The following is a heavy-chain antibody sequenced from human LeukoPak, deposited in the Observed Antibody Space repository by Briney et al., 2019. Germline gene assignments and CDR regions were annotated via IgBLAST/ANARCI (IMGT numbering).Heavy chain of an antibody. CDR2: MNPDSGNT. Sequence: ASVKVSCKASGYTFTSYDINWVRQATGQGLEWMGWMNPDSGNTGYAQKFQGRVTMTRNTSISTAYMELSSLRSEDTAVYYCARGPGDCSSTSCYIGDYYYYYGMDVWGQWTTVTVSS. CDR3: ARGPGDCSSTSCYIGDYYYYYGMDV. J-gene: IGHJ6*02. CDR1: GYTFTSYD. D-gene: IGHD2-2*02. V-gene: IGHV1-8*01.